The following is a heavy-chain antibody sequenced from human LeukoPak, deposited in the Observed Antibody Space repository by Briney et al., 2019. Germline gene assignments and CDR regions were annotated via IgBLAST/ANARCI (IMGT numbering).Heavy chain of an antibody. Sequence: PGGSLRLSCAASGFTFSSYAMHWVRQAPGKGLEWVAVISYDGSNKYYADSVKGRFTISRDNSKNTLYLQMNSLRAEDTAVYYCTRDIAAVSAEYFQHWGQGTLVTVSS. D-gene: IGHD6-13*01. CDR2: ISYDGSNK. CDR3: TRDIAAVSAEYFQH. CDR1: GFTFSSYA. J-gene: IGHJ1*01. V-gene: IGHV3-30-3*01.